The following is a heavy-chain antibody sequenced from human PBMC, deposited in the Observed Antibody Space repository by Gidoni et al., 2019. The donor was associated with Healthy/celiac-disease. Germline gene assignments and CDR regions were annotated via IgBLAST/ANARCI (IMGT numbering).Heavy chain of an antibody. D-gene: IGHD3-22*01. Sequence: GWVSAISGSGGSTYYADSVKGRFTISRDNSKNTLYLQMNSLRAEDTAVYYCAKDGYDSSGYLNWFDPWGQGTLVTVSS. J-gene: IGHJ5*02. V-gene: IGHV3-23*01. CDR3: AKDGYDSSGYLNWFDP. CDR2: ISGSGGST.